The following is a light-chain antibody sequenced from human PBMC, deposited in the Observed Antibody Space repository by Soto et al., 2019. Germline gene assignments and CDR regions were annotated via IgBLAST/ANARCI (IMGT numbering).Light chain of an antibody. CDR3: QQYKTYWS. CDR1: QSLSSW. V-gene: IGKV1-5*03. J-gene: IGKJ1*01. Sequence: DIQMTQSPSTLSASVGDRITITCRASQSLSSWLAWYQQKPGKAPKVLIYKAYSLESGVPSRFSGSGSGTEFTLTISSLQPDDFATYYCQQYKTYWSFGQGTKVEIK. CDR2: KAY.